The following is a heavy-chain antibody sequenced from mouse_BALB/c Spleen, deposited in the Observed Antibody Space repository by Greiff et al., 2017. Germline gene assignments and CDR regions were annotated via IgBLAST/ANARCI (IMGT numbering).Heavy chain of an antibody. CDR2: IRSKSNNYAT. V-gene: IGHV10-1*02. Sequence: EVQGVESGGGLVQPKGSLKLSCAASGFTFNTYAMNWVRQAPGKGLEWVARIRSKSNNYATYYADSVKDRFTISRDDSQSMLYLQMNNLKTEDTAMYYCVRQGLGSGWFAYWGQGTLVTVSA. J-gene: IGHJ3*01. CDR3: VRQGLGSGWFAY. CDR1: GFTFNTYA. D-gene: IGHD1-1*01.